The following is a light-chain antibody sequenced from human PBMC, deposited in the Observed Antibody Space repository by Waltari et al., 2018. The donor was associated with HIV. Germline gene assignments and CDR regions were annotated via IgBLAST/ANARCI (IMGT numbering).Light chain of an antibody. CDR2: EVT. V-gene: IGLV2-14*01. Sequence: QSVLTQPASVSGSPGQSITISCTGTTSDIGSYDYVSWYQQHPGKAPKLLIYEVTIRSPGISDRFFGSKSGNTASMTISGLQAEDEAHYYCSSYAATTTIVFGGGTRLTVL. CDR3: SSYAATTTIV. J-gene: IGLJ3*02. CDR1: TSDIGSYDY.